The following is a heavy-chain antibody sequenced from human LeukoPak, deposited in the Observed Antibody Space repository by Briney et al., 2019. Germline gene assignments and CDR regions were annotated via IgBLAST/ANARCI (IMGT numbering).Heavy chain of an antibody. CDR3: ATDRGSRPNLDY. D-gene: IGHD3-16*01. CDR2: FDPEDGET. J-gene: IGHJ4*02. V-gene: IGHV1-24*01. CDR1: GYTLTELS. Sequence: ASVKVSCKVSGYTLTELSMHWVRQAPGKGLEWMGGFDPEDGETIYAQKFQGRVTVTEDTSTDTAYMELSSLRSEDTAVYYCATDRGSRPNLDYWGQGTLVTVSS.